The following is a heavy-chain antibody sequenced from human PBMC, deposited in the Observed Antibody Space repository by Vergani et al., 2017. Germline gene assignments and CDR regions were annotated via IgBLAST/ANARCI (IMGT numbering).Heavy chain of an antibody. CDR3: ARGGSDYDILTGYSGPYYYYGMDV. D-gene: IGHD3-9*01. CDR1: GGSISSYY. Sequence: QVQLQESGPGLVKPSETLSLTCTVSGGSISSYYWSWIRQPPGEGLEWIGYIYYSGSTNYNPYLKSRVTISVDTSKNQFSLKLGFVTAADTAVYYCARGGSDYDILTGYSGPYYYYGMDVWGQGTTVTFSS. V-gene: IGHV4-59*01. CDR2: IYYSGST. J-gene: IGHJ6*02.